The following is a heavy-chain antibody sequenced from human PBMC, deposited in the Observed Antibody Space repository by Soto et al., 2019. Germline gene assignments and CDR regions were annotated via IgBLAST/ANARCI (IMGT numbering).Heavy chain of an antibody. CDR3: ARPSGYSTTWWFDP. D-gene: IGHD6-13*01. CDR1: GGSISSSSYY. V-gene: IGHV4-39*01. J-gene: IGHJ5*02. Sequence: PSETLSLTCTVSGGSISSSSYYWGWIRQPPGKGLEWIGSIYYSGSTYYNPSLKSRVTISVDTSKNQFSLELSSVTAADTAVYYCARPSGYSTTWWFDPWGQGTLVTVSS. CDR2: IYYSGST.